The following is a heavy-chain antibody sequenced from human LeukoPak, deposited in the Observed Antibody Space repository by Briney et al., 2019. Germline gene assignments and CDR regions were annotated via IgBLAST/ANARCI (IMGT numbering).Heavy chain of an antibody. CDR1: RFTFSSFA. CDR3: AKHYIVTTWYWFGS. V-gene: IGHV3-23*01. J-gene: IGHJ5*01. D-gene: IGHD4-17*01. CDR2: IRPGGEET. Sequence: GGSLSLSCSASRFTFSSFAMNCVRQAPGKGLEWVSSIRPGGEETYYADSVERRFTISRDNSKNTLSLQMNSLRAEDTAVYYCAKHYIVTTWYWFGSWGQGTLVTVSS.